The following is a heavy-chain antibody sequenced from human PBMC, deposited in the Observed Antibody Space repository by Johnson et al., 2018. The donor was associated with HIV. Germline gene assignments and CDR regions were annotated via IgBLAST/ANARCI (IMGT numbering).Heavy chain of an antibody. CDR2: IYSGGTT. D-gene: IGHD3-22*01. CDR1: GFTFSSYW. J-gene: IGHJ3*02. V-gene: IGHV3-66*01. CDR3: ARLQSSGYWSLDAFDI. Sequence: MLLVESGGGLVQPGGSLRLSCAASGFTFSSYWMSWVRQAPGKGLEWVSFIYSGGTTYYADSVKGRFTISRDSSKNTLYLQMNSLRAEDTALYYCARLQSSGYWSLDAFDIWGEGTMVIVSS.